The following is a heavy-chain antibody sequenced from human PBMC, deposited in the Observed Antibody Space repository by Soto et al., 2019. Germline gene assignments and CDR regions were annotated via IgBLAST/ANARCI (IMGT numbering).Heavy chain of an antibody. CDR3: ARDRTVTTYWFDP. D-gene: IGHD4-17*01. J-gene: IGHJ5*02. V-gene: IGHV1-3*01. CDR1: GYTFTSYA. Sequence: QVQLVQSGAEVKKPGASVKVSCKASGYTFTSYAMHWVRQAPGQRLEWMGWINAGNGNTKYSQKFQGRVTITRDTSASTDYMELSSLRSEDTAVYYCARDRTVTTYWFDPWAHGTLVTVSS. CDR2: INAGNGNT.